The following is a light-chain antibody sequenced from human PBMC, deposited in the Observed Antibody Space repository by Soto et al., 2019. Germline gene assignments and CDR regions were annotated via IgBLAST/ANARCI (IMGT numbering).Light chain of an antibody. CDR2: DVN. V-gene: IGLV2-14*03. CDR3: TSFSSTTPMV. Sequence: QSALTQPASVSGSPGQSIIISCTGTSSDIGAYNYVAWYQHHPGKAPKLMIYDVNSRPSGVSNRFSGSKSGNTASLTISGLEAEDEADYYCTSFSSTTPMVFGGGTKVTVL. J-gene: IGLJ3*02. CDR1: SSDIGAYNY.